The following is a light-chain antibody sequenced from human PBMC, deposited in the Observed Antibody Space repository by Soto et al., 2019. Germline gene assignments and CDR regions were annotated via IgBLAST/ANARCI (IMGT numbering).Light chain of an antibody. V-gene: IGKV3-20*01. CDR1: QSVSSYS. CDR3: QQYGSSGT. J-gene: IGKJ1*01. Sequence: ELVLTQSPGTLSLSPGERATLSCRASQSVSSYSLAWYQQKPGQAPRLLIYGASNRATGIPDRFSGSGSGTDFTLTISRLEPEDFAVYYCQQYGSSGTFGQGTKVDIK. CDR2: GAS.